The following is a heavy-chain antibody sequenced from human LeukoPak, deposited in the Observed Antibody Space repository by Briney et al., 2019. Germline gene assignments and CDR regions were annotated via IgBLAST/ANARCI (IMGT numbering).Heavy chain of an antibody. D-gene: IGHD5-18*01. J-gene: IGHJ6*02. V-gene: IGHV3-73*01. Sequence: PGGSLRLSCAASGFTFSGSAMHWVRQASGKGLEWVGRIRSKANSYATAYAASVKGRFTISRDDSKNTAYLQMNSLKTEDTAVYYCTRLRYCYALYYGMDVWGQGTTVTVSS. CDR3: TRLRYCYALYYGMDV. CDR1: GFTFSGSA. CDR2: IRSKANSYAT.